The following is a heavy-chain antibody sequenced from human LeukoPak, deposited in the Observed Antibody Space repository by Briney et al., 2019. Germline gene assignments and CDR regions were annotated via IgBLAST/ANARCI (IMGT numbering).Heavy chain of an antibody. CDR2: IHYSGST. D-gene: IGHD2-15*01. CDR1: GGSISSYY. J-gene: IGHJ6*03. Sequence: SETLSLTCTVSGGSISSYYWSWIRQPPGKGLEWIGYIHYSGSTNYNPSLKSRVTISVDTSKNQFSLKLSSVTAADTAVYYCARVCGKVAATFYYYMDVWGKGTTVTVSS. V-gene: IGHV4-59*12. CDR3: ARVCGKVAATFYYYMDV.